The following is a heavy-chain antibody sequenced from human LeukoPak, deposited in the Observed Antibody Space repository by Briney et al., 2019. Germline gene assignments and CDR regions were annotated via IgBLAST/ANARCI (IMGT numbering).Heavy chain of an antibody. V-gene: IGHV1-69*06. CDR2: IIPIFGTA. J-gene: IGHJ6*03. D-gene: IGHD4-11*01. CDR1: GGTFSSYA. Sequence: SVKVSCKASGGTFSSYAISWVRQAPGQGLEWMGGIIPIFGTANYAQKFRGRVTITADKSTSTAYMELSSLRSEDTAVYYCARVYSYYYYYMDVWGKGTTVTVSS. CDR3: ARVYSYYYYYMDV.